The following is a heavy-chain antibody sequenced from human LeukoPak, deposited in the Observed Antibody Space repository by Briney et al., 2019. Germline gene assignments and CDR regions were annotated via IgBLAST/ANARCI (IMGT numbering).Heavy chain of an antibody. Sequence: SETLSLTCSVSGASIISYHWSWVRQPPGKGLEWIGFVYYSGSTNYNPSLKSRVTISADTSKNQFSLSLTSVTAADTALYYCARSPLESRRDAYNFYFDYWGQGALVTVSS. V-gene: IGHV4-59*08. J-gene: IGHJ4*02. CDR3: ARSPLESRRDAYNFYFDY. CDR2: VYYSGST. D-gene: IGHD5-24*01. CDR1: GASIISYH.